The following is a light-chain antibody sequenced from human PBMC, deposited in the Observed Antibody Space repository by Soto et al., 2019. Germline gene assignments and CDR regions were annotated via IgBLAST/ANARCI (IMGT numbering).Light chain of an antibody. CDR1: QNVYNN. V-gene: IGKV3-15*01. Sequence: EIVMTQSPATLSVSPGEGATLSCKASQNVYNNLAWYHQRPGQPPRLVIYDASTRATGISARFSGSGYGTEFTLTISSLQSEDFAVYFCQQCRNWPLTFGGGTKVEIK. J-gene: IGKJ4*01. CDR3: QQCRNWPLT. CDR2: DAS.